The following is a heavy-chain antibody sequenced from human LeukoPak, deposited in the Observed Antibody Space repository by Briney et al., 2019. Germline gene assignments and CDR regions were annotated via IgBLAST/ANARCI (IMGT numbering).Heavy chain of an antibody. CDR3: ARGDYDFWSGYQGAAFDI. J-gene: IGHJ3*02. Sequence: VGSLRLSCAASGFTFSSYSMNWVRQAPGKGLEWVSSISSSSSYIYYADSVKGRFTISRDNAKNSLYLQMNSLRAEDTAVYYCARGDYDFWSGYQGAAFDIWGQGTMVTVSS. D-gene: IGHD3-3*01. CDR2: ISSSSSYI. V-gene: IGHV3-21*01. CDR1: GFTFSSYS.